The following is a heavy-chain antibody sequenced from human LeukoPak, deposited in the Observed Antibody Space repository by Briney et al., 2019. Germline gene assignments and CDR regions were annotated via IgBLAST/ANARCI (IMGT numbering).Heavy chain of an antibody. CDR1: GFTFSSYS. CDR2: IGGGSSPV. Sequence: GGSLRLSCEASGFTFSSYSMNWVRQAPGKGLEWVSYIGGGSSPVDYADSVKGRFTMSRDNTKNSLYLQMNSLRAGDTAVYYCARDHDWAFDYWGQGILVTVSS. V-gene: IGHV3-48*04. D-gene: IGHD3-9*01. CDR3: ARDHDWAFDY. J-gene: IGHJ4*02.